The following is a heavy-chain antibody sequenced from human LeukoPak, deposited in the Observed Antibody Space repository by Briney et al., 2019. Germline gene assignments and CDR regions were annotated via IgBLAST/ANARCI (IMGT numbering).Heavy chain of an antibody. Sequence: GGSLRLSCAASGFTFSSYSMNWVRQAPGKGLEWVSSISSSSSYIYYADSVKGRFTISRDNAKNSLYLQMNSLRAEDTAVYYCARDEYSGYVPFYYWGQGTLVTVSS. D-gene: IGHD5-12*01. CDR1: GFTFSSYS. J-gene: IGHJ4*02. CDR2: ISSSSSYI. CDR3: ARDEYSGYVPFYY. V-gene: IGHV3-21*04.